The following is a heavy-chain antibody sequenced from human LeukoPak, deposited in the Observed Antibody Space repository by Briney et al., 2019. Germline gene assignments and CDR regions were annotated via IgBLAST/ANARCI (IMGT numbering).Heavy chain of an antibody. D-gene: IGHD2-2*02. J-gene: IGHJ6*03. CDR3: ARGGSPAAIAYYYYYYMDV. Sequence: GGSLRLSCTASGFTVSSNYLSWVRQAPGKGLEWVSVIYSGGSTYYADSVKGRFTIYRDNSKNRLYLQMNSLRAEDTAVYYCARGGSPAAIAYYYYYYMDVWGKGTTVTVSS. CDR1: GFTVSSNY. V-gene: IGHV3-66*01. CDR2: IYSGGST.